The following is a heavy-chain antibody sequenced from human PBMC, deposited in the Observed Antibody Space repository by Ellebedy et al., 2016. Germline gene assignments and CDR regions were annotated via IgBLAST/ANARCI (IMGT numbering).Heavy chain of an antibody. D-gene: IGHD6-13*01. CDR1: GYTFTSYF. CDR2: INPNGGGT. Sequence: ASVKVSXXASGYTFTSYFMHWVRQAPGQGLEWMGKINPNGGGTSYTQKFQGRVTMTRDTSTSTVYMELSSLRSEDTAVYYCARGIAAAGRGTLDYWGQGTLVTVSS. V-gene: IGHV1-46*01. CDR3: ARGIAAAGRGTLDY. J-gene: IGHJ4*02.